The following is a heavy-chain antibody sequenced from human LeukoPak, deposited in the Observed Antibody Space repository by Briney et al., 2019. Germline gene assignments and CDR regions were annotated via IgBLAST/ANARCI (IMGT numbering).Heavy chain of an antibody. V-gene: IGHV3-30*02. J-gene: IGHJ6*03. CDR3: AKQPTVTTYYYYYMDV. CDR1: GFTFRSYG. Sequence: GGSLRLSCAASGFTFRSYGMHWVRQAPGKGLEWVAIIRYDGTNKYYADSVKGRFTISRDNSKNTLYLQMNSLRAEDTAVYYCAKQPTVTTYYYYYMDVWGKGTTVTISS. D-gene: IGHD4-11*01. CDR2: IRYDGTNK.